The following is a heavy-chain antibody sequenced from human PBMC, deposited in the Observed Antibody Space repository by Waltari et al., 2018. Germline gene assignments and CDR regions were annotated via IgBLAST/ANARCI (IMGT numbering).Heavy chain of an antibody. CDR3: ARVVYYYYGMDV. Sequence: EVQLVESGGGLVQPGGSLRLSCAASGFTVSSNYMSWVRQAPGKGLGWVSVIYSGGMTYNADAVKGRFTISRHNSKNTLYLQMNSLRAEDTAVYYCARVVYYYYGMDVWGQGTTVTVSS. CDR1: GFTVSSNY. D-gene: IGHD3-10*01. J-gene: IGHJ6*02. V-gene: IGHV3-53*04. CDR2: IYSGGMT.